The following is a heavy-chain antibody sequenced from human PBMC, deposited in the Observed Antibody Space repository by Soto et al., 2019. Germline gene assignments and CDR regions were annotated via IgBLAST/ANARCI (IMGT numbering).Heavy chain of an antibody. CDR3: ESAPFGYGATLRRFDP. Sequence: QVQLVQSGAEVKRPGSSVTVSCTSSGGSFSSYAITWVRQAPGQGLEWMGATIPIFETPTYAEKFQGRVTISADESTTTPYMELSSLTYEDTAVYYCESAPFGYGATLRRFDPWGQGTLVTVSS. D-gene: IGHD5-18*01. J-gene: IGHJ5*02. CDR2: TIPIFETP. CDR1: GGSFSSYA. V-gene: IGHV1-69*01.